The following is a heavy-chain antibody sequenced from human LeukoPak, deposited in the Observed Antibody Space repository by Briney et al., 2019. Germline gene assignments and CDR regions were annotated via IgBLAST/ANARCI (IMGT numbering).Heavy chain of an antibody. Sequence: PGGSLRLSCAASGFSLSSYAMSWVRQAPGKGLEWVSAISGSGGSTYYADSVKGRFTISRDNSKKTLYLQMNSLRAEDTAVYYCAKDYGSWPYYLDCWGQGTLVTVSS. V-gene: IGHV3-23*01. J-gene: IGHJ4*02. CDR3: AKDYGSWPYYLDC. CDR1: GFSLSSYA. CDR2: ISGSGGST. D-gene: IGHD6-13*01.